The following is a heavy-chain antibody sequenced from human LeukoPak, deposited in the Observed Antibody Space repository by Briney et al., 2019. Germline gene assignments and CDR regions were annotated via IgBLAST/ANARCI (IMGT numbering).Heavy chain of an antibody. D-gene: IGHD1-14*01. V-gene: IGHV1-8*01. Sequence: GASVTVSFKTSGYPFTKWEINWVRQAAGQGLEWLGWVHPDNGNTYYAQRFRGRVTMSRDTSTTTAYMELSGLRSNDTAVYFCATGPRNDPWGQGTLVTVSS. J-gene: IGHJ5*02. CDR2: VHPDNGNT. CDR1: GYPFTKWE. CDR3: ATGPRNDP.